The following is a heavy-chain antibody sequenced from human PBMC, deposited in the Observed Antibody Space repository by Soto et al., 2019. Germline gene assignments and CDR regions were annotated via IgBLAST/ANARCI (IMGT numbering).Heavy chain of an antibody. D-gene: IGHD4-17*01. J-gene: IGHJ4*01. CDR3: ARVSTATKLDY. Sequence: QVQLQESGPRLVKPSETLSLTCTVSGASIGASYWSWIRQSPGKGLEWMGYIFYSGSTNYSPSLNSRVSMTVDSSKNQVSLTLSSVTAADTAVYYCARVSTATKLDYWCHGMLVTVSS. CDR2: IFYSGST. V-gene: IGHV4-59*01. CDR1: GASIGASY.